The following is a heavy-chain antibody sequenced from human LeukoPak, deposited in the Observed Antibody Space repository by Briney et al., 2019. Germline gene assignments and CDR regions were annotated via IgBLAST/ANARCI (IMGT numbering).Heavy chain of an antibody. Sequence: GGSLRLSCAASGFTFSSYEMNWVRQAPGKGLEWVSYISSSGSTIYYADSVKGRFTISRDNAKNSLYLQMNSLRAEDTAVYYCARASLWYGELLSEFVYWGQGTLVTVSS. D-gene: IGHD3-10*01. CDR3: ARASLWYGELLSEFVY. V-gene: IGHV3-48*03. J-gene: IGHJ4*02. CDR1: GFTFSSYE. CDR2: ISSSGSTI.